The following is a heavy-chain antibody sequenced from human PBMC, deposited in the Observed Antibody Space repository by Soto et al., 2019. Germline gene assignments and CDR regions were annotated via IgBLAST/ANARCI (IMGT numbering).Heavy chain of an antibody. V-gene: IGHV3-23*01. CDR2: ISGSGGST. CDR3: AKTQGGSGSYYNY. Sequence: GGSLRLSCAASGFTFSSYAMSWVRQAPGKGLEWVSAISGSGGSTYYADSVKGRFTISRDNSKNTLYLQMNSLRAEDTAVDYCAKTQGGSGSYYNYWGQGTLVTVSS. CDR1: GFTFSSYA. J-gene: IGHJ4*02. D-gene: IGHD3-10*01.